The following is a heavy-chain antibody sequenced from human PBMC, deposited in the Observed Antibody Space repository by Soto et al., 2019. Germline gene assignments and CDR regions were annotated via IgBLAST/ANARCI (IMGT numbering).Heavy chain of an antibody. CDR2: ISSSGSTI. Sequence: GGSLRLSCAASGFTFSSYEMNWVRQAPGKGLEWVSYISSSGSTIYYADSVKGRFTISRDNAKNPLYLQMNSLRAEDTTVYYCARVGFLECPDYWGQGTLVTVSS. J-gene: IGHJ4*01. V-gene: IGHV3-48*03. CDR3: ARVGFLECPDY. D-gene: IGHD3-3*01. CDR1: GFTFSSYE.